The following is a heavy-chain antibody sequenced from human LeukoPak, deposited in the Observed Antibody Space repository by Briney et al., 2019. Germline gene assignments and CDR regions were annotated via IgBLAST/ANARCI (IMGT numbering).Heavy chain of an antibody. Sequence: SVKFSCKASGGTFSSYAISWVRQAPGQGLEWMGGIIPIFGTANYAQKFQGRVTMTRDTSTSTVYMELSSLRSEDTAVYYCARSWFGEPTPFFDYWGQGTLVTVSS. CDR2: IIPIFGTA. D-gene: IGHD3-10*01. CDR1: GGTFSSYA. J-gene: IGHJ4*02. CDR3: ARSWFGEPTPFFDY. V-gene: IGHV1-69*05.